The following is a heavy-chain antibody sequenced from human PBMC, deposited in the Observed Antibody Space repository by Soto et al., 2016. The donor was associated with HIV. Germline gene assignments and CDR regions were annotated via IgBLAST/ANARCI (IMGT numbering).Heavy chain of an antibody. D-gene: IGHD3-22*01. J-gene: IGHJ4*02. CDR1: GGSISSGGFY. CDR2: IYYTGST. CDR3: ARESDPNYYDHSGFDY. Sequence: QVQLQESGPGLVKPAQTLSLTCTVSGGSISSGGFYWSWIRQHPGKGLEWIGYIYYTGSTYYSPSLKSRVIMSLDTSKNQFSLKLRSVTAADTAMYYCARESDPNYYDHSGFDYWGQGTLVTVSS. V-gene: IGHV4-31*03.